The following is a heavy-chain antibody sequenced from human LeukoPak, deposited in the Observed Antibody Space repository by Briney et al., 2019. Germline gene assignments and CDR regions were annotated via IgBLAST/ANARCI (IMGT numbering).Heavy chain of an antibody. CDR3: ARVSRGNSVGGDY. Sequence: GSLRLSCAASGFTFSSYAMHWIRQPPGKGLEWIGYIYYSGSTNYNPSLKSRVTISLDTSKNQFSLKLSSVTAADTAMYYCARVSRGNSVGGDYWGQGTLVTVSS. V-gene: IGHV4-59*01. CDR2: IYYSGST. D-gene: IGHD4-23*01. CDR1: GFTFSSYA. J-gene: IGHJ4*02.